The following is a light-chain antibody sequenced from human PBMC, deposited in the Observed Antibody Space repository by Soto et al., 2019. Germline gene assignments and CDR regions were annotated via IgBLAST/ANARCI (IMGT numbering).Light chain of an antibody. Sequence: DIVVTQSPATLSASPGARVSLSCRASQFVSSRLAWYQQRPGQVPRLLIYDTSTRAPGISARFSGSGSGTEFTLTISSLQSEDFAVYYCQEYIQWPPGMFGPGTKVDIK. J-gene: IGKJ1*01. CDR1: QFVSSR. CDR2: DTS. V-gene: IGKV3-15*01. CDR3: QEYIQWPPGM.